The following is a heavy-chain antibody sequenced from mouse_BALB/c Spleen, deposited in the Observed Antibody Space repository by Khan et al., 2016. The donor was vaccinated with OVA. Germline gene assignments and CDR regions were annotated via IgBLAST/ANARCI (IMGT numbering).Heavy chain of an antibody. CDR2: IIPSTVYT. Sequence: QVQLKQSGAELARPGASVKMSCKASGYTFTSYTMYWVKQRPGQGLEWIGYIIPSTVYTNYNQKFKDKATLTADKSSSTAYMQLSSLTSEDSAVYDWARYFRSYSGSGALDNWGQGTSVTVSS. D-gene: IGHD1-3*01. CDR1: GYTFTSYT. V-gene: IGHV1-4*01. J-gene: IGHJ4*01. CDR3: ARYFRSYSGSGALDN.